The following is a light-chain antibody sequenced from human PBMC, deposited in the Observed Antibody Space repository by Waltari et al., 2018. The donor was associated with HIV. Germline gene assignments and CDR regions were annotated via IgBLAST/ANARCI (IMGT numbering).Light chain of an antibody. CDR1: NIGSKR. Sequence: SYVLTQPPSVSVAPGQTARITCGGNNIGSKRVHWYQQKAGQAPVLVVYDGSDRPSGIPERFSGSKSGNTATLTISRVEAGDEADYYCRVWDRSSDLHVFGTGTKVTVL. CDR2: DGS. J-gene: IGLJ1*01. CDR3: RVWDRSSDLHV. V-gene: IGLV3-21*02.